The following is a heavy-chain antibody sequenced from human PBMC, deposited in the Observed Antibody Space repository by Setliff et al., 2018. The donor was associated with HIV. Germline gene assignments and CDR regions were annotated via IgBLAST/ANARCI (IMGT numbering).Heavy chain of an antibody. CDR1: GFTFNNFA. J-gene: IGHJ4*02. Sequence: GGSLRLSCEGSGFTFNNFAMHWVRQSPGKGLEWVAGVDWAGDVTAYGDFAKGRLTISRDNARNSLYLQMNSLRAEDTAVYYCAKGHKAAAGTYLGLLDYWGQGTLVTVSS. CDR2: VDWAGDVT. CDR3: AKGHKAAAGTYLGLLDY. D-gene: IGHD6-13*01. V-gene: IGHV3-9*01.